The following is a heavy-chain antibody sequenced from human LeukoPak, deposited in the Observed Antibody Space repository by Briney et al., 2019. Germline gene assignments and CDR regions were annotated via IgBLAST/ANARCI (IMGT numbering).Heavy chain of an antibody. D-gene: IGHD3-22*01. CDR1: GFTSDDYV. CDR3: AKSQASLRGEDSSGYLFDY. J-gene: IGHJ4*02. V-gene: IGHV3-9*02. CDR2: ISWNSVSI. Sequence: PGGSLRLSCAASGFTSDDYVMHWVRQAPGKGLEWVSGISWNSVSIGYADSVMGRFTISRDNAKNSLYLQMNSLRAEDTAVYYCAKSQASLRGEDSSGYLFDYWGQGTLVTVSS.